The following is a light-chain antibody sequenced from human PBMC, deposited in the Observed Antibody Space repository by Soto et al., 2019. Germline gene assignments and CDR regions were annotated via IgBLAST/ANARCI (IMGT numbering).Light chain of an antibody. Sequence: QSPLTQPPSASGSLGQSFTISCTGTSSDVGGYNYVSWYQQHPGKAPKFMIYEVSKRPSGVPDRFSGSKSGNTASLTVSGLQAEDEADYYCSSYAGSNKVFGTGTRSPS. CDR2: EVS. J-gene: IGLJ1*01. CDR3: SSYAGSNKV. V-gene: IGLV2-8*01. CDR1: SSDVGGYNY.